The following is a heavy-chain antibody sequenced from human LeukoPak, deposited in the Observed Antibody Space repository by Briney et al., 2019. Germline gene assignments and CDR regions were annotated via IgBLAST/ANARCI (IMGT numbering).Heavy chain of an antibody. CDR2: IYTSGST. D-gene: IGHD3-3*01. CDR1: GGSISSYY. J-gene: IGHJ5*02. V-gene: IGHV4-4*07. CDR3: ASDPSLNYDFRSGYYDGKGWFDP. Sequence: SETLSLTCTVSGGSISSYYWSWIRQPAGKGLEWIGRIYTSGSTNYNPSLKSRVTMSVDTSKNQFSLKLSSVTAADTAVYYCASDPSLNYDFRSGYYDGKGWFDPWGQGTLVTVSS.